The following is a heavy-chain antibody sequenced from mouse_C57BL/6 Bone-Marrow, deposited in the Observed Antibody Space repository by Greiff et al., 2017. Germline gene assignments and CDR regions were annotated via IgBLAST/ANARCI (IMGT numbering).Heavy chain of an antibody. CDR1: GYSITSGYY. V-gene: IGHV3-6*01. Sequence: ESGPGLVKPSQSLSLTCSVTGYSITSGYYWNWIRQFPGNKLEWMGYISYDGSNNYNPSLKNRISITRDTSQNQFFLQLNSITTEDTATYYCARERYYYGSSYVWFAYWGQGTLVTVSA. J-gene: IGHJ3*01. CDR3: ARERYYYGSSYVWFAY. D-gene: IGHD1-1*01. CDR2: ISYDGSN.